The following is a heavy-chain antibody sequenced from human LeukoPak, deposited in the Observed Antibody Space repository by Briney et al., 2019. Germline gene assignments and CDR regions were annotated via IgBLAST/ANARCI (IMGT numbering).Heavy chain of an antibody. J-gene: IGHJ5*02. Sequence: SETLSLTCTVSGGSFSSGDYYWSWIRQHPGKGLEWIGYIYYSGDTYYNPSLRSRVSISLDTSKNQFSLKLSSVTAADTAMYYCARDYGNNWFDPWGQGTLVTVSA. D-gene: IGHD4-17*01. V-gene: IGHV4-31*03. CDR3: ARDYGNNWFDP. CDR1: GGSFSSGDYY. CDR2: IYYSGDT.